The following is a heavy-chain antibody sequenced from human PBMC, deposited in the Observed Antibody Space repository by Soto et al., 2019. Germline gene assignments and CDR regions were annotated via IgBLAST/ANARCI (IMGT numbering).Heavy chain of an antibody. D-gene: IGHD3-22*01. J-gene: IGHJ6*02. CDR1: GYIFTGYY. V-gene: IGHV1-2*04. CDR2: INPNSGGT. CDR3: ARARHSSGYYFYDYGMDV. Sequence: QVQLVQSGAEVKKPGASVKVSCKASGYIFTGYYMHWVRQARGQGLEWMGWINPNSGGTNYAHTFQGWVTMTSDTSIITVYLELSRLRSDDTAVYYCARARHSSGYYFYDYGMDVWGQGTTVTVSS.